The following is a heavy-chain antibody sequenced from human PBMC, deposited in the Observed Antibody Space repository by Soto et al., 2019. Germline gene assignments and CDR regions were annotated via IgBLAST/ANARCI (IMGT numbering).Heavy chain of an antibody. CDR3: ARDGSVTTPHMDV. V-gene: IGHV4-39*02. CDR2: FFIGGNT. Sequence: SETLSLTCTVSGGSISSSTYYWGWMRQPPGKGLEWIASFFIGGNTYYNPSLKSRVTISVDTSKNQFSLKLSSVTAADTAVYYCARDGSVTTPHMDVWGQGTTVTVSS. J-gene: IGHJ6*02. CDR1: GGSISSSTYY. D-gene: IGHD4-4*01.